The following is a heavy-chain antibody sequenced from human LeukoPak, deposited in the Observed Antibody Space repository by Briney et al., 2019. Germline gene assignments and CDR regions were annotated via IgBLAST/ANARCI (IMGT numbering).Heavy chain of an antibody. V-gene: IGHV4-59*01. CDR3: ARDGRNYNYAWGTFYAFDI. CDR2: IYYSGST. CDR1: GGSISSYY. D-gene: IGHD3-16*01. J-gene: IGHJ3*02. Sequence: SETLSLTCTVSGGSISSYYWSWIRQPPGKGLEWIGYIYYSGSTNYNPSLKSRVTISVDTSKNQFFLKLSSVTAADTAVYYCARDGRNYNYAWGTFYAFDIWGQGTMVTVSS.